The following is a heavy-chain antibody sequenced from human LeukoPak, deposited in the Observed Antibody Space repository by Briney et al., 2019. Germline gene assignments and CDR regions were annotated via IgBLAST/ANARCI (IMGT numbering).Heavy chain of an antibody. CDR2: IYYSGST. J-gene: IGHJ3*02. CDR1: GGSISSGGYY. CDR3: ARVGYCSSTSCYFRIDI. D-gene: IGHD2-2*01. V-gene: IGHV4-31*03. Sequence: PSETLSLTCTVPGGSISSGGYYWSWIRQHPGKGLEWIGYIYYSGSTYYNPSLKSRVTISVDTSKNQFSLKLSSVTAADTAVYYCARVGYCSSTSCYFRIDIWGQGTMVTVSS.